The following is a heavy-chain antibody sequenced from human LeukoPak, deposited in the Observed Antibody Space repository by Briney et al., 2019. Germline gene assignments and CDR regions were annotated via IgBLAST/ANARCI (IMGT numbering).Heavy chain of an antibody. CDR2: IIPIFGTA. CDR1: GGTFSSYA. J-gene: IGHJ4*02. V-gene: IGHV1-69*06. Sequence: ASVKVSCKASGGTFSSYAISWVRQAPGQGLEWMGGIIPIFGTANYAQKFQGRVTITADKSTSTAYMELSSLRSEDTAVYYCARQCGYSGYDYGRWNWGQGTLVTVSS. CDR3: ARQCGYSGYDYGRWN. D-gene: IGHD5-12*01.